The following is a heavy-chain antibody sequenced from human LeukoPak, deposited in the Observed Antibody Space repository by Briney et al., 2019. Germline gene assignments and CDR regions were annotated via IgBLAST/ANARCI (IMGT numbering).Heavy chain of an antibody. CDR2: ICYSGST. CDR1: GGSISSGGYY. CDR3: ARDTRYCSSTSCDFNWFDP. Sequence: SETLSLTCTVSGGSISSGGYYWSWICQHPGKGLEWIGYICYSGSTYYNPSLKSRVTISVDTSKNQFSLKLSSVTAADTAVYYCARDTRYCSSTSCDFNWFDPWGQGTLVTVSS. D-gene: IGHD2-2*01. V-gene: IGHV4-31*03. J-gene: IGHJ5*02.